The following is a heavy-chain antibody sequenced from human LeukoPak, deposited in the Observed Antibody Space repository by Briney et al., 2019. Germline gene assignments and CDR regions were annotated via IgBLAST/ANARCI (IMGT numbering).Heavy chain of an antibody. J-gene: IGHJ4*02. D-gene: IGHD3-16*02. CDR2: ISGSGGST. V-gene: IGHV3-23*01. CDR1: GFTFSSYA. Sequence: GGSLRLSCAASGFTFSSYAMSWVRQAPGKGLEWVSAISGSGGSTYYADSVKGRFTISRDNSKNTLYLQMNSLRAEDTAVYYCAKLGDGMITFGGVIDYFDYWGQGTLVTVSS. CDR3: AKLGDGMITFGGVIDYFDY.